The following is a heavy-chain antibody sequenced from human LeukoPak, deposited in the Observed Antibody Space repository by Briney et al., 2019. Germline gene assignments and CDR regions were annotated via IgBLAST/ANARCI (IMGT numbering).Heavy chain of an antibody. CDR1: GFTFSSDA. Sequence: GGSLRLSCAASGFTFSSDAVSWGRQAPEKGLEWVSTISGSGGGTYYADSVKGRFTISRDDSKNTLYLQMNSLRAEDTAVYYCVKDLGRYRNNCFDYWGQGTLATVSS. CDR2: ISGSGGGT. CDR3: VKDLGRYRNNCFDY. J-gene: IGHJ4*02. V-gene: IGHV3-23*01. D-gene: IGHD1-26*01.